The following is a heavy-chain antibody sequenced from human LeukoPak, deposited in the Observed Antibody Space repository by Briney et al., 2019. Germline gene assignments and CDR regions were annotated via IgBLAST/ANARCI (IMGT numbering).Heavy chain of an antibody. D-gene: IGHD6-19*01. CDR2: ISGGGDST. CDR3: ARDDGLSAFDI. J-gene: IGHJ3*02. V-gene: IGHV3-23*01. CDR1: GFIFSNYA. Sequence: GSLRLSCAASGFIFSNYAMSWVRQAPTKGLEGVSTISGGGDSTYYADSVKGRFTISRDYSKNTLYLQMNSLRAEDTAVYYCARDDGLSAFDIWGQGTMVTVSS.